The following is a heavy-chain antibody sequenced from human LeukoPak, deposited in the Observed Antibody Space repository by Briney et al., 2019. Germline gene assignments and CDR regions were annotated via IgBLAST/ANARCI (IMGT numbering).Heavy chain of an antibody. J-gene: IGHJ4*02. CDR1: GFTFSTYA. Sequence: PGRSLRLSCVASGFTFSTYAIHWVRQAPGKGLEWVSFISYDGSSKYYADSVKGRFTISRDNPKNTLYLQMNSLRAEDTAVYYCARAFAAETYYYDSSEGYYFDYWGQGTLVTVSS. CDR2: ISYDGSSK. CDR3: ARAFAAETYYYDSSEGYYFDY. D-gene: IGHD3-22*01. V-gene: IGHV3-30-3*01.